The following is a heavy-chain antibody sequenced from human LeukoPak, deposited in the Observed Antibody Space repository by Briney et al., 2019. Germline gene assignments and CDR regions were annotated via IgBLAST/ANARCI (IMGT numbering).Heavy chain of an antibody. CDR1: GGSFSGYY. Sequence: SETLSLNCAVYGGSFSGYYWSWIRQPAGKGLEWIGEINHSGSTNYNPSLKSRVTISVDTSKNQFSLKLSSVTAADTAVYYCARDGVWYCSSTSCRTYYYYGMDVWGQGTTVTVSS. V-gene: IGHV4-34*01. CDR2: INHSGST. D-gene: IGHD2-2*01. J-gene: IGHJ6*02. CDR3: ARDGVWYCSSTSCRTYYYYGMDV.